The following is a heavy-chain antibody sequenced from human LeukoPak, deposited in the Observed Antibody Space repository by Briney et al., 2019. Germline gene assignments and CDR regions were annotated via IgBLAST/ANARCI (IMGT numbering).Heavy chain of an antibody. V-gene: IGHV3-30*18. CDR3: GKVADAFDI. Sequence: PGGSLRLSCAASGFAFSSYGMHWVRQAPGKGLEWVAVISYDGSNKYYADSVKGRFTISRDNSKNTLYLQMNSLRAEDTAVYYCGKVADAFDIWGQGTMVTVSS. J-gene: IGHJ3*02. CDR1: GFAFSSYG. CDR2: ISYDGSNK.